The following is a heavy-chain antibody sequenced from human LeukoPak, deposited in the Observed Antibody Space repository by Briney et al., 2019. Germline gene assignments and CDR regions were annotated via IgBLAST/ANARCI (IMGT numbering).Heavy chain of an antibody. CDR2: INSDGSST. D-gene: IGHD3-9*01. Sequence: GGSLRLSCAASGFTFSSYWMHWVRQAPGKGLVWVSRINSDGSSTSYADSVKGRFTISRDNAKNSLYLQMNSLRAEDTAVYYCARALGFDILTGYEYFDYWGQGTLVTVSS. J-gene: IGHJ4*02. CDR1: GFTFSSYW. V-gene: IGHV3-74*01. CDR3: ARALGFDILTGYEYFDY.